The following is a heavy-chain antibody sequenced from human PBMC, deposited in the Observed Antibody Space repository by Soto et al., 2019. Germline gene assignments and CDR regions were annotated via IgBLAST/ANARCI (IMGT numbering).Heavy chain of an antibody. CDR1: GFTFSSYA. V-gene: IGHV3-23*01. CDR3: AKNIIEGFGEPYYYYGMDV. J-gene: IGHJ6*02. Sequence: GGSLRLSCAASGFTFSSYAMSWVRQAPGKGLEWVSAISGSGGSTYYADSVKGRFTISRDNSKNTLYLQMNSLRAEDTAVYYCAKNIIEGFGEPYYYYGMDVWGQGTTVTVSS. CDR2: ISGSGGST. D-gene: IGHD3-10*01.